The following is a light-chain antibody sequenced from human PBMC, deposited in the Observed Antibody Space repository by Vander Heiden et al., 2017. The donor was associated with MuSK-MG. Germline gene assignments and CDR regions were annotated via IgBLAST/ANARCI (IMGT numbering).Light chain of an antibody. Sequence: DIQMTQSPSSVSASVGDRVTITCRASQDIRNWLAWYQQKPGEAPKLLIYAASSLQSGVPSRFSGSGYGTDFTLTISSLQPEDFAPYYCQQANSFPPYTFGQGTKLEIK. J-gene: IGKJ2*01. CDR3: QQANSFPPYT. V-gene: IGKV1-12*01. CDR2: AAS. CDR1: QDIRNW.